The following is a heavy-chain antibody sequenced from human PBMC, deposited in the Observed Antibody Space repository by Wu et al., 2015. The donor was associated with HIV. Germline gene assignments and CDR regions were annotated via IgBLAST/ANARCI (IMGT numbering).Heavy chain of an antibody. Sequence: QVQLVQSGAEVKKPGSSVKVSCKASGGTFSSYAISWVRQAPGQGLEWMGGIIPIFGTANYAQKFQGRVTITADESTSTAYMELSSLRSEDTAVYYCARGHLVVVVPAAIFSAFDIWGQGTMVTVSS. CDR1: GGTFSSYA. V-gene: IGHV1-69*12. D-gene: IGHD2-2*01. CDR2: IIPIFGTA. J-gene: IGHJ3*02. CDR3: ARGHLVVVVPAAIFSAFDI.